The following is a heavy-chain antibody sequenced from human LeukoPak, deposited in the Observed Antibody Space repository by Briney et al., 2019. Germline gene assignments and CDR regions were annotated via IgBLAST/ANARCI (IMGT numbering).Heavy chain of an antibody. D-gene: IGHD4-23*01. CDR2: ISDGGEGT. Sequence: GGSLRLSCAASGFDLWRYAMSWVRQAPGKGLEWVADISDGGEGTHYADSVQGRFRVSRDNSKKTLFLQLGSLRVQDAAIYHCVRVNYGGNSGYHFDYWGQGTLVIVSS. V-gene: IGHV3-23*01. J-gene: IGHJ4*02. CDR3: VRVNYGGNSGYHFDY. CDR1: GFDLWRYA.